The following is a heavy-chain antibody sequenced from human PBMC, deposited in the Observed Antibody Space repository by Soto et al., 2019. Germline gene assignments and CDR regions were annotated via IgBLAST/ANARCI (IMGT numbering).Heavy chain of an antibody. V-gene: IGHV4-30-4*01. Sequence: QVQLQESGPGLVKPSQTLSLTCTVSGGSISSGDYYWSWIRQPPGKGLEWIGYIYYSGSTYYNPSLKSRVTISVDTSKNQFSLRLSSVTAADTAVYYCAREPTLYGDHRYFDLWGRGTLVTVSS. CDR2: IYYSGST. J-gene: IGHJ2*01. CDR3: AREPTLYGDHRYFDL. D-gene: IGHD4-17*01. CDR1: GGSISSGDYY.